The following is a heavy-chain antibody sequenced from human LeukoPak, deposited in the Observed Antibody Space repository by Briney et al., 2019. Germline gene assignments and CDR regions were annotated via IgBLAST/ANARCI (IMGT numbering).Heavy chain of an antibody. CDR2: ISYDGSNK. Sequence: TGGSLRLSCAASGFTFSSYAMHWVRQAPGKGLEWVAVISYDGSNKYYADSVKGRFTISRDNSKNTLYLQMNSLRAEDTAVYYCARERGLGTNLYFDYWGQGTLVTVSS. J-gene: IGHJ4*02. CDR3: ARERGLGTNLYFDY. V-gene: IGHV3-30-3*01. D-gene: IGHD7-27*01. CDR1: GFTFSSYA.